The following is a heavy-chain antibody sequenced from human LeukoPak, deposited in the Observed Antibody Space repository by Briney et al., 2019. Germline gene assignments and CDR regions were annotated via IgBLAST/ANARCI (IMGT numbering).Heavy chain of an antibody. J-gene: IGHJ6*03. V-gene: IGHV1-46*01. CDR3: ARIAAHIQYYYYYYMDV. CDR2: INPSGGST. D-gene: IGHD6-6*01. CDR1: GYTFTTYY. Sequence: GASVKVSCKASGYTFTTYYIHWVRQAPGQGLEWMGIINPSGGSTSYAQKFQGRVTMTRDMSTSTVYMELSSLRSEDTAVYYCARIAAHIQYYYYYYMDVWGKGTTVTVSS.